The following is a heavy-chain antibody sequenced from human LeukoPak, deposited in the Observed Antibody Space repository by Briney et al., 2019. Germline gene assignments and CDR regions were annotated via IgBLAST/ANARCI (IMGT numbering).Heavy chain of an antibody. Sequence: PGGSLRLSCAASGFTFSSYAMHWVRQAPGKGLEWVAVISYDGSNKYYADSVKGRFTISRDNSKNTLYLQMNSLRAEDTAVYYCARTYYYDSSDFDYWGQGTLVTVSS. CDR2: ISYDGSNK. J-gene: IGHJ4*02. CDR3: ARTYYYDSSDFDY. CDR1: GFTFSSYA. D-gene: IGHD3-22*01. V-gene: IGHV3-30*04.